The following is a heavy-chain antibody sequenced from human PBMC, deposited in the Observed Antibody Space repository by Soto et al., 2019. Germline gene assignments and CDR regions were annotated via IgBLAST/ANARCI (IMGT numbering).Heavy chain of an antibody. Sequence: QVQLLQSGAEVKNHGSSVKVSCKTSGGTFSNDAISWVRQAPGQGLEWMGGIIPIYGTTHYAQKLQGRVKLSADESTGTAYMELSSLRSEDTGVYYCARDGMGTIVGGMDVWGQGTTVTVSS. CDR3: ARDGMGTIVGGMDV. V-gene: IGHV1-69*01. CDR1: GGTFSNDA. CDR2: IIPIYGTT. J-gene: IGHJ6*02. D-gene: IGHD7-27*01.